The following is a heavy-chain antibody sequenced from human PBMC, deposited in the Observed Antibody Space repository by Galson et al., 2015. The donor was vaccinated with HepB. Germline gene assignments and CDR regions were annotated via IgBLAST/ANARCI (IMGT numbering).Heavy chain of an antibody. CDR2: IRSKAYGGTT. CDR1: GFTFGDYA. Sequence: SLRLSCAASGFTFGDYAMSWFRQAPGKGLEWVGFIRSKAYGGTTEYAASVKGRFTISRDDSKSIAYLQMNSLKTEDTAVYYCTRDRTIVVVPAAPYYYYYGMDVWGQGTTVTVSS. CDR3: TRDRTIVVVPAAPYYYYYGMDV. V-gene: IGHV3-49*03. D-gene: IGHD2-2*01. J-gene: IGHJ6*02.